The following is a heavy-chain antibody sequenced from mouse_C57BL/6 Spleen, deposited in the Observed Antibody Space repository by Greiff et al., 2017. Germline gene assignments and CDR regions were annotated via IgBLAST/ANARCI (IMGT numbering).Heavy chain of an antibody. Sequence: QVQLQQPGAELVKPGASVKMSCKASGYTFTSYWITWVKQRPGQGLEWIGDIYPGSGSTNYNEKFKSKATLTGDTSSSTAYMQLSSLTSEDSAVYYCARTGRWDFDYWGQGTTLTVSS. CDR1: GYTFTSYW. J-gene: IGHJ2*01. D-gene: IGHD4-1*01. V-gene: IGHV1-55*01. CDR3: ARTGRWDFDY. CDR2: IYPGSGST.